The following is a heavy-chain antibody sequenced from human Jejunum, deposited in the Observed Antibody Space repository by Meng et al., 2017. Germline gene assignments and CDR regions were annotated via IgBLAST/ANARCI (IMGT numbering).Heavy chain of an antibody. CDR1: GGSIESNNW. CDR3: ARADYVRYFDL. D-gene: IGHD3-10*02. J-gene: IGHJ2*01. CDR2: VYHSGST. Sequence: QVPLQESGPGLVKPSVTLSLTCAVSGGSIESNNWWTWIRPPPGQGLEWIGEVYHSGSTHYNPSLQSRVTISIDNSKNRFSLSLNSVTAADTAIYYCARADYVRYFDLWGRGTLVTVSS. V-gene: IGHV4-4*02.